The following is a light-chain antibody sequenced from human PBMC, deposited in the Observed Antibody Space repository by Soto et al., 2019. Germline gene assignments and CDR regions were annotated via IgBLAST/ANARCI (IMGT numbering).Light chain of an antibody. J-gene: IGKJ1*01. V-gene: IGKV1-5*01. CDR2: DAS. CDR1: QSVNNW. CDR3: QQYNSYWT. Sequence: DIQMTQYPSTLSASVGERVTISCRASQSVNNWLAWYQRKPGKAPKLLIHDASTLESGIPSRFSGSGSGTEFTLTISSLQPDDFATYYCQQYNSYWTFGQGTKV.